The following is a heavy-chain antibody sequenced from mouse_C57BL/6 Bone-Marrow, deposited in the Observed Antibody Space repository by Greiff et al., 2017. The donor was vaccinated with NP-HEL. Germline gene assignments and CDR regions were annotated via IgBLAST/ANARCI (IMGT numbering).Heavy chain of an antibody. J-gene: IGHJ4*01. CDR2: IHPSDSDT. CDR1: GYTFTSYW. D-gene: IGHD1-1*01. V-gene: IGHV1-74*01. CDR3: ARERDYYGSEDY. Sequence: VQLQQPGAELVKPGASVKVSCKASGYTFTSYWMHWVKQRPGQGLEWIGRIHPSDSDTNYNQKFKGKATLTVDTSSSTAYMQLSSLTTEDSAIYYCARERDYYGSEDYWGQGTSVTVSS.